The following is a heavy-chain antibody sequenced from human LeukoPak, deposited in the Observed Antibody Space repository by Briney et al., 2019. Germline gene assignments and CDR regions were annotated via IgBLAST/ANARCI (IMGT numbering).Heavy chain of an antibody. D-gene: IGHD3-22*01. J-gene: IGHJ4*02. CDR1: GFTFSAYW. V-gene: IGHV3-7*01. CDR2: IKQDGSEK. CDR3: AKDRDSSFDY. Sequence: GGSLRLSCAASGFTFSAYWMTWVRQAPGKGLEWVANIKQDGSEKYYADSVKGRFTISRDNSKNTLYLQMNSLRAEDTAVYYCAKDRDSSFDYWGQGTLVTVSS.